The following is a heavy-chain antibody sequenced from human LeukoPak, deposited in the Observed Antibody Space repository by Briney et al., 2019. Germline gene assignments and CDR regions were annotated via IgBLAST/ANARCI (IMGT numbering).Heavy chain of an antibody. CDR3: ARGPPNWGYDY. D-gene: IGHD7-27*01. CDR1: GYTFTSYD. J-gene: IGHJ4*02. Sequence: ASVKVSCKASGYTFTSYDFNWVRQVTGQRPEWMGWMSPNSGDTGYAQKFQDRVTMTRNTSISTAYMELSSLRSDDTAVYYCARGPPNWGYDYWGPGTLVTVSS. V-gene: IGHV1-8*01. CDR2: MSPNSGDT.